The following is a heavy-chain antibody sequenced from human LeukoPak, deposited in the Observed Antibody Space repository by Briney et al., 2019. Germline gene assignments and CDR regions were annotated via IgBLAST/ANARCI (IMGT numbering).Heavy chain of an antibody. V-gene: IGHV3-23*01. CDR2: ITGTGGST. Sequence: EASLRLSCAASGFSLSTYGVSWVRQPPGKGLEWVPGITGTGGSTYYADSVKGRFTVSRDTSKNTLYLQMNSLRAEDTAIYYCAKDHGTAVAGFYYWGQGTLVTVSS. CDR1: GFSLSTYG. CDR3: AKDHGTAVAGFYY. D-gene: IGHD6-19*01. J-gene: IGHJ4*02.